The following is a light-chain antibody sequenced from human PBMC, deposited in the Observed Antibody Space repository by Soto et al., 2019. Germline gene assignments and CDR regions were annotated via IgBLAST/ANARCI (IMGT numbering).Light chain of an antibody. CDR3: QQLRMYPST. Sequence: MQLSRAPSSLSAWVGDRLTIXXRASQDIAIYLAWYQQKPGEAPXPLIYAASTLYGGVPSRFSGSGSGTDFALTITSLQAEDSATYYCQQLRMYPSTFGGGPRWIS. CDR1: QDIAIY. J-gene: IGKJ4*01. V-gene: IGKV1-9*01. CDR2: AAS.